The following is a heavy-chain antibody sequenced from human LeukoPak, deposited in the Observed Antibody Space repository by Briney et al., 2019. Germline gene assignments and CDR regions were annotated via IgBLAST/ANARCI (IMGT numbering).Heavy chain of an antibody. J-gene: IGHJ4*02. V-gene: IGHV1-2*02. CDR2: INPNSGGT. CDR3: ARDDYSNPYGSGSMFDY. Sequence: ASVKVSCKASGYNFTGYYMHWVRQAPGQGLEWMGWINPNSGGTNYAQKFQGRVTMTRDTSISTAYMELSRLRSDDTAVYYCARDDYSNPYGSGSMFDYWGQGTLVTVSS. CDR1: GYNFTGYY. D-gene: IGHD3-10*01.